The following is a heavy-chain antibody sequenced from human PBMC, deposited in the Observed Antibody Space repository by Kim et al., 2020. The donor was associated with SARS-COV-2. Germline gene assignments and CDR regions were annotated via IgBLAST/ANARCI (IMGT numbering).Heavy chain of an antibody. D-gene: IGHD6-13*01. V-gene: IGHV3-30*04. CDR2: ISYDGSNK. CDR3: ARAARIAAAGLFDY. J-gene: IGHJ4*02. Sequence: GGSLRLSCAASGFTFSSYAMHWVRQAPGKGLEWVAVISYDGSNKYYADSVKGRFTISRDNSKNTLYLQMNSLRAEDTAVYYCARAARIAAAGLFDYWGQGTLVTVSS. CDR1: GFTFSSYA.